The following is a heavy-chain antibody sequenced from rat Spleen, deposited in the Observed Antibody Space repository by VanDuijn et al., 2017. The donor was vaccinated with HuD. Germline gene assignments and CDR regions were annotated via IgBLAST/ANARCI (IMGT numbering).Heavy chain of an antibody. CDR3: ARKPRYNNYWYFDF. J-gene: IGHJ1*01. V-gene: IGHV4-2*01. Sequence: EVKLVESGGGLVQPGRSLKLSCAASGFNFNDYWMGWVRQAPGKGLEWIGEINKDSSVIKYSPSLKGRFTISRDNAKSTLYLQMDSLRSEDTATYYCARKPRYNNYWYFDFWGPGTMVTVSS. CDR1: GFNFNDYW. CDR2: INKDSSVI. D-gene: IGHD1-10*01.